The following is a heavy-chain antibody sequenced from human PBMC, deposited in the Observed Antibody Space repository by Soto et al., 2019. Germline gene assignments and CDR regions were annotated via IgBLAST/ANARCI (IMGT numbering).Heavy chain of an antibody. CDR1: GFTFSSYG. Sequence: GSLRLSCAASGFTFSSYGMHWVRQAPGKGLEWVAVIWYDGSSKFYADSVKGRFTISRDNSKNTLYLQMNSLRVEDTAVYYCTKGDTSDPFEYWGQGT. CDR2: IWYDGSSK. J-gene: IGHJ4*02. CDR3: TKGDTSDPFEY. V-gene: IGHV3-33*06. D-gene: IGHD2-2*01.